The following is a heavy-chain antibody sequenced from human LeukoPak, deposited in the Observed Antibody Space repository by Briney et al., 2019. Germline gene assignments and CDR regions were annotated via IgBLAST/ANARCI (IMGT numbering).Heavy chain of an antibody. CDR2: IIPIFGTA. J-gene: IGHJ4*02. V-gene: IGHV1-69*13. D-gene: IGHD1-1*01. CDR1: GGTFSSYA. CDR3: ARDPPHNWASVELDY. Sequence: ASVKVSCKASGGTFSSYAISWVRQAPGQGLEWMGGIIPIFGTANYAQKFQGRVTITADESTSTAYMELSSLRSEDTAVYYCARDPPHNWASVELDYWGQGTLVTVSS.